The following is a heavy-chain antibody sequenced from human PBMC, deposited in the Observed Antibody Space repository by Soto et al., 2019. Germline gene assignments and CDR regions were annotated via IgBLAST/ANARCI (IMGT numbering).Heavy chain of an antibody. CDR1: GGSFSGYY. Sequence: SETLSLTCAVYGGSFSGYYWSWIRQPPGKGLEWIGEINHSGSTNYNPSLKSRVTISVDTSKNQFSLKLSSVTAADTAVYYCARLGPRYYYDSSGYRGDYWGQGTLVTVSS. CDR3: ARLGPRYYYDSSGYRGDY. V-gene: IGHV4-34*01. CDR2: INHSGST. D-gene: IGHD3-22*01. J-gene: IGHJ4*02.